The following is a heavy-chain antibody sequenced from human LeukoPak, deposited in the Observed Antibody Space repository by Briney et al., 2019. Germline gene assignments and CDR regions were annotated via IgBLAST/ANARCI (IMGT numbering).Heavy chain of an antibody. D-gene: IGHD3-9*01. Sequence: SETLYLTCTVSGYSISSGYYWGWIRQPPGKGLEWIGSIYHGGSTSSNPSLKSRVTISVDTSKNQFSLKLSSVTAPDTAVYYCARASRYDILTGYPPIDYWGQGTLVTVSS. V-gene: IGHV4-38-2*02. CDR2: IYHGGST. CDR1: GYSISSGYY. J-gene: IGHJ4*02. CDR3: ARASRYDILTGYPPIDY.